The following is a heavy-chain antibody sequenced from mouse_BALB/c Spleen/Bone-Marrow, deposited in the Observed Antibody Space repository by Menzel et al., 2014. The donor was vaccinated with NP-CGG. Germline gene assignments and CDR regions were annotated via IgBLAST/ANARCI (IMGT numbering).Heavy chain of an antibody. V-gene: IGHV7-3*02. CDR3: ARGYYDDY. D-gene: IGHD2-4*01. J-gene: IGHJ2*01. CDR2: IRNKANGYTT. CDR1: GFTFTDYF. Sequence: EVNLVESGGGLVQPGGSLSLSCATSGFTFTDYFMTWARQPPGKALEWLGFIRNKANGYTTEYSASVKGRFNISRNNSQSILYLQMNTLRAEDSATYYCARGYYDDYWGQGTTLTVSS.